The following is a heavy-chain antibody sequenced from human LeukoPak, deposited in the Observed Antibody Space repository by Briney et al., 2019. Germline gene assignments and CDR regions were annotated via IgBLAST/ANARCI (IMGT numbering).Heavy chain of an antibody. V-gene: IGHV4-61*02. J-gene: IGHJ5*02. CDR2: IYTSGST. CDR3: ARLSCGGDCSGS. CDR1: GGSISRGSYY. D-gene: IGHD2-21*02. Sequence: PSQTLSLTCTVSGGSISRGSYYWGWIRQPGGKGLEWVGRIYTSGSTNYNPSLKSRVTISVDTSKNQFSLKLSSVTAADTAVYYCARLSCGGDCSGSWGQGTLVTVSS.